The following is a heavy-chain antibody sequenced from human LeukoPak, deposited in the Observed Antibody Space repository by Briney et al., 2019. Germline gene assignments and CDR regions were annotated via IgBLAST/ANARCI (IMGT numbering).Heavy chain of an antibody. J-gene: IGHJ3*02. CDR3: ARGSGDYEGYAFDI. CDR2: ISYDGSNK. V-gene: IGHV3-30*04. CDR1: GFTFSSYA. Sequence: GGSLRLSCAASGFTFSSYAMHWVRQAPGKGLEWVAVISYDGSNKYYADSVKGRFTISRDNSKNTLYLQMNSLRAEDTAVYYCARGSGDYEGYAFDIWGQGTMVTVSS. D-gene: IGHD4-17*01.